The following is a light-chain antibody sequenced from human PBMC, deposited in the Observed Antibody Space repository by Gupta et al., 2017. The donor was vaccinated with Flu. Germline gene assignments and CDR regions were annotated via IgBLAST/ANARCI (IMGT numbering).Light chain of an antibody. Sequence: EIVLTQSPATLSLSPGDSAILSCRASQSITIYLAWYQQKPGQPPRLLMFDASKRDAGIPDRFSGSGYGTDLTLTISTREPEDFAVYYCQQRSGLPMYTFGQGTKLE. J-gene: IGKJ2*01. CDR1: QSITIY. CDR2: DAS. CDR3: QQRSGLPMYT. V-gene: IGKV3-11*01.